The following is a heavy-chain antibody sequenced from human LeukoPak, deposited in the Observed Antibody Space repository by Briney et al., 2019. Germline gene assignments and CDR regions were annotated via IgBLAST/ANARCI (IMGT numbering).Heavy chain of an antibody. CDR1: GGSISSYY. J-gene: IGHJ3*02. Sequence: SETLSLTCTVSGGSISSYYWSWIRQPAGKGLEWIGRIYTSGSTNYNPSLKSRVTISIDVSMTHFSLKLSSVTAADTAVYYCARDSQVVTAINAFDIWGQGTVVTVSS. V-gene: IGHV4-4*07. CDR2: IYTSGST. D-gene: IGHD2-21*02. CDR3: ARDSQVVTAINAFDI.